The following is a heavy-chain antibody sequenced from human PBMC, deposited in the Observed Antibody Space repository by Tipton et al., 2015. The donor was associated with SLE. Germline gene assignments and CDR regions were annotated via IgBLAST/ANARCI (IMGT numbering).Heavy chain of an antibody. V-gene: IGHV1-18*04. Sequence: QLVQSGAEVKKPGASVKVSCKASGYTFTDYYMHWVRQAPGQGLEWMGWISGYKGNTNYAQNLQGRVTMTTDTSTSTAYMELRSLRSADTAVYYCARDLPASGRYYGMDVWGQGTTVTVSS. D-gene: IGHD6-19*01. CDR3: ARDLPASGRYYGMDV. CDR1: GYTFTDYY. J-gene: IGHJ6*02. CDR2: ISGYKGNT.